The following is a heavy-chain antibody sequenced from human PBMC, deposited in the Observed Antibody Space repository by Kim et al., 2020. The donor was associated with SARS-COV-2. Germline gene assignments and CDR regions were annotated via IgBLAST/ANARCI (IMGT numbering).Heavy chain of an antibody. CDR3: ALWDYYGSGSYSGY. CDR1: GFTFSSYW. D-gene: IGHD3-10*01. Sequence: GGSLRLSCAASGFTFSSYWMHWVRQAPGKGLVWVSRIDTDGSSTDYADFVKGRFTISRDNAKNTLYLQMNSLRAEDTAVYYCALWDYYGSGSYSGYWGQGTLVTVSS. J-gene: IGHJ4*02. CDR2: IDTDGSST. V-gene: IGHV3-74*01.